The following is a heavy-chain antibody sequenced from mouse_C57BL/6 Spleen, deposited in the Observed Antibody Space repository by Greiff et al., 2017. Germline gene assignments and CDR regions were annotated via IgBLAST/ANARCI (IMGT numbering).Heavy chain of an antibody. CDR3: TTNYGYDWFAY. Sequence: EVQLQQSGAELVRPGASVKLSCTASGFNIKDDYMHWVKQRPEQGLEWIGWIDPENGDTEYASKFQGKATITADTSSNTAYLQLSSLTSEDTAVYDCTTNYGYDWFAYWGQGTLVTVSA. CDR2: IDPENGDT. CDR1: GFNIKDDY. V-gene: IGHV14-4*01. D-gene: IGHD2-2*01. J-gene: IGHJ3*01.